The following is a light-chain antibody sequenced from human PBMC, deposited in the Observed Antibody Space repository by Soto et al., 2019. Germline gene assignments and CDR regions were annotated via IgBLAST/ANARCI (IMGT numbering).Light chain of an antibody. J-gene: IGKJ4*02. CDR2: DAS. Sequence: EIVLTQSPATLSLSPGERATLSCRASQSVSSYLAWYQQKPGQAPRLLIYDASNRATGIPARFSGSGSGTDFTLPISSLEHEDVAVYYCQQRSNWPLTFGGGTKVEIK. V-gene: IGKV3-11*01. CDR1: QSVSSY. CDR3: QQRSNWPLT.